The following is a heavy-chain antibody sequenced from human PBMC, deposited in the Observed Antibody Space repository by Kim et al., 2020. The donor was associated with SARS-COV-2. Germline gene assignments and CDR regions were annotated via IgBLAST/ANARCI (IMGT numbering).Heavy chain of an antibody. V-gene: IGHV4-39*07. CDR2: IYYSGST. CDR3: ARVGYYDSRNAFDI. D-gene: IGHD3-22*01. J-gene: IGHJ3*02. CDR1: GGSISSSSYY. Sequence: SETLSLTCTVSGGSISSSSYYWGWIRQPPGKGLEWIGSIYYSGSTYYNPSLKSRVTISVDTSKNQFSLKLSSVTAADTAVYYCARVGYYDSRNAFDIWGQGTMVTVSS.